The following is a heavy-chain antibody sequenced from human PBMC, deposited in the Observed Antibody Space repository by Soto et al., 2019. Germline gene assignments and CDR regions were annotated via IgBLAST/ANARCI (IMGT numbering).Heavy chain of an antibody. Sequence: LRLSCAASGFTFSSYSMNWVRQSPGKGLEWVSSISSSSSYIYYADSVKGRFTISRDNAKNSLYLQMSSLRAEDTAVYYCATAPLVNAFDIWGQGTMVTVSS. J-gene: IGHJ3*02. V-gene: IGHV3-21*01. CDR1: GFTFSSYS. CDR2: ISSSSSYI. CDR3: ATAPLVNAFDI.